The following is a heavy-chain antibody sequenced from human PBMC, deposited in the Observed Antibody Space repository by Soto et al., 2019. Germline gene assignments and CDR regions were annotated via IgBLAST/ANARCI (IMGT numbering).Heavy chain of an antibody. CDR3: ARGPHITMVRGVAFDY. J-gene: IGHJ4*02. D-gene: IGHD3-10*01. Sequence: SETLSLTCTVSGGPISSYYWSWIRQPPGKGLEWIGYIYYSGSTNYSPSLKSRVTISVDTSKNQFSLKLRSVTTADTAVYYCARGPHITMVRGVAFDYWGQGTLVTVSS. CDR2: IYYSGST. CDR1: GGPISSYY. V-gene: IGHV4-59*01.